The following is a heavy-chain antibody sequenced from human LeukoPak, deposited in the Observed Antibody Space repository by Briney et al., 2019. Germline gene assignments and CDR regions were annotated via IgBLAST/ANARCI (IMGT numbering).Heavy chain of an antibody. J-gene: IGHJ4*02. V-gene: IGHV4-34*01. CDR1: GGSISSYY. Sequence: SETLSLTCTVSGGSISSYYWSWIRQPPGKGLEWIGEINHSGSTNYNPSLKSRVTISVDTSKNQFSLKLSSVTAADTAVYYCARPRSSSGGRPLLWFDYWGQGTLVTVSS. CDR2: INHSGST. D-gene: IGHD2-15*01. CDR3: ARPRSSSGGRPLLWFDY.